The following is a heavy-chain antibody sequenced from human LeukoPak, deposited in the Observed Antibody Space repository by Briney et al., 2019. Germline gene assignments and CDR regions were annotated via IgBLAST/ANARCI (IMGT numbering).Heavy chain of an antibody. V-gene: IGHV5-51*01. D-gene: IGHD3-3*01. J-gene: IGHJ3*02. CDR2: IYPGDSHT. CDR1: GYSFTSYW. Sequence: GESLTISCKGSGYSFTSYWIGWVRQMPGKGLEWMGIIYPGDSHTRYSPSLQGQVTISADKSISTAYLQWSSLKASDTAMYYCASQNYDFWSGYYPDAFDIWGQGTMVTVSS. CDR3: ASQNYDFWSGYYPDAFDI.